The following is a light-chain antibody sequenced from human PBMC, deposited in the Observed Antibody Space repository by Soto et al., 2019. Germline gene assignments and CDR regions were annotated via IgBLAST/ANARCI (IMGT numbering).Light chain of an antibody. J-gene: IGKJ3*01. Sequence: DIQMTQSPYSLSASVGDRVTITCRASQSISNYLNWYQQKPGKAPNLLIYAASSLQSGVPSRFSGGGSGTDFTLTISSLQPEDFATYYCQQSYSTPQTFGPGTKVDIK. CDR1: QSISNY. V-gene: IGKV1-39*01. CDR2: AAS. CDR3: QQSYSTPQT.